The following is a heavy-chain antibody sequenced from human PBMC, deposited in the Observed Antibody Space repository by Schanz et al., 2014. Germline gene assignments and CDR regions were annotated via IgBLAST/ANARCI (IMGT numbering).Heavy chain of an antibody. V-gene: IGHV3-30*03. CDR1: GITLSGYG. Sequence: VQLVESGGGLVQPRGSLRLSCEASGITLSGYGLHWVRQAPGKGLEWVGFISFDGRNTGYAHSVKGRFTISRDNPKKTLYLQMNSLRAEDTAVYYCARDHQWLARYYMDVWGKGTTVTVSS. CDR3: ARDHQWLARYYMDV. J-gene: IGHJ6*03. CDR2: ISFDGRNT. D-gene: IGHD6-19*01.